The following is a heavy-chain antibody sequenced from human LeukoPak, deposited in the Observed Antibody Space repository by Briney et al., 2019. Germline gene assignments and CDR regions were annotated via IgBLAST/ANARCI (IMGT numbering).Heavy chain of an antibody. CDR2: ITPNRGGT. V-gene: IGHV1-2*02. Sequence: AALKDPCKASGKPFTGFIVRWGRPAPGQGLGWMGWITPNRGGTNYAQKFQGRVTMTRDTSISTAYMELSRLRSDDTAVYYCARDHAAMVSWFDYWGQGTLVTVSS. CDR3: ARDHAAMVSWFDY. J-gene: IGHJ4*02. CDR1: GKPFTGFI. D-gene: IGHD5-18*01.